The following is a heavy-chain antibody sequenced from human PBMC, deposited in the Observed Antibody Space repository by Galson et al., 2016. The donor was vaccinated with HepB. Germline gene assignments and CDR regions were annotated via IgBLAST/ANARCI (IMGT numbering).Heavy chain of an antibody. Sequence: SVKVSCKASGYTFTNYDFNWVRQAPGQGLEWLGWMTPNSGNTGYAQKFQGRLSLTRDISTSTAYTELSSLTPDDTAVYYCARNRPFTGDFDYWGQGTLVTVSS. CDR1: GYTFTNYD. V-gene: IGHV1-8*02. D-gene: IGHD7-27*01. J-gene: IGHJ4*02. CDR2: MTPNSGNT. CDR3: ARNRPFTGDFDY.